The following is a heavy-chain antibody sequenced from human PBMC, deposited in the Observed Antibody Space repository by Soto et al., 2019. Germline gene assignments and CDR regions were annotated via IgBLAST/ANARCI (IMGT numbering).Heavy chain of an antibody. CDR3: TVPDCSGGSCYPPYDAFDI. CDR1: GYTLTELS. D-gene: IGHD2-15*01. V-gene: IGHV1-24*01. J-gene: IGHJ3*02. Sequence: ASVKVSCRFSGYTLTELSMHWVRQAPGKGLEWMGGFDPEDGETIYAQKFQGRVTMTEDTSTDTAYMELSSLRSEDTAVYYCTVPDCSGGSCYPPYDAFDIWGQGTMVTVSS. CDR2: FDPEDGET.